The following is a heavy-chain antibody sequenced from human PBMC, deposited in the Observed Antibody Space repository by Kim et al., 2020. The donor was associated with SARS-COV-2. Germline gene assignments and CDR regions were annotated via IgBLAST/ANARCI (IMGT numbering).Heavy chain of an antibody. D-gene: IGHD2-21*02. V-gene: IGHV3-33*01. Sequence: GGSLRLSCAASGFTFSSYGMHWVRQAPGKGLEWVAVIWYDGSNKYYADSVKGRFTISRDNSKNTLYLQMNSLRAEDTAVYYCARDLGGNSCIGYWGQGTLVTVSS. CDR1: GFTFSSYG. J-gene: IGHJ4*02. CDR3: ARDLGGNSCIGY. CDR2: IWYDGSNK.